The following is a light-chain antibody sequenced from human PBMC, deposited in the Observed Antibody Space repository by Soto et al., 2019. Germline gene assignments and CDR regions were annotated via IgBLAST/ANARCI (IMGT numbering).Light chain of an antibody. J-gene: IGKJ5*01. CDR1: QSVDSN. Sequence: EIVMTQSPATLSVSPGERATLSCRASQSVDSNLAWYQQKPGQAPRLLVYGASTRATDIPARFSGSGYGTEFTLTLSSLQSEDFAVYYCQESMAGFGQGTRLEIK. CDR3: QESMAG. CDR2: GAS. V-gene: IGKV3-15*01.